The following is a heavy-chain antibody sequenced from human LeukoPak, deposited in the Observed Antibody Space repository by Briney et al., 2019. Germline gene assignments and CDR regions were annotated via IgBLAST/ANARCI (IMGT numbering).Heavy chain of an antibody. CDR1: GGSIGGYF. J-gene: IGHJ4*02. Sequence: SETLSLTCTVSGGSIGGYFWSWLRQPPGKGLEWVGWIFYNGNTNYNSSLKSRLTMSVDASKHQFYLKLNSVTAADTAVYYCARYSSDHDGRHFEFWGQGILVTVSS. CDR2: IFYNGNT. V-gene: IGHV4-59*01. CDR3: ARYSSDHDGRHFEF. D-gene: IGHD2-21*01.